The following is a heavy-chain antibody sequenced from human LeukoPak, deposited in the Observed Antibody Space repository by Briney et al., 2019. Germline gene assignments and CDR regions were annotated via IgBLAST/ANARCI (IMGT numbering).Heavy chain of an antibody. V-gene: IGHV4-59*01. J-gene: IGHJ4*02. CDR1: GGSISSDY. D-gene: IGHD4-17*01. Sequence: SETLSLTCTVSGGSISSDYWSWIRQPPGKGLEWIGYMYYSGSSNSSPSLKGRVTISVGTSNNHFSLKLRSVTAADTAVYYCARGGYYGDYSHWGQGILVIVSS. CDR2: MYYSGSS. CDR3: ARGGYYGDYSH.